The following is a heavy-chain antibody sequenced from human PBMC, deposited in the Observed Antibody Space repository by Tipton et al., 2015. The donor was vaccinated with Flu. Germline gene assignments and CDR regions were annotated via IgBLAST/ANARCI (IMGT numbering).Heavy chain of an antibody. J-gene: IGHJ6*02. Sequence: RSLRLSCAASGFTFSSYGMHWVRQAPGKGLEWVAVISSDGSNKYYADSVKGRFTISRDNSKSTLYVQMNSLRAEDTAVYYCARGGVVITRGNYYYYVMDVWGQGTTVTVSS. V-gene: IGHV3-30*03. CDR1: GFTFSSYG. CDR3: ARGGVVITRGNYYYYVMDV. D-gene: IGHD3-22*01. CDR2: ISSDGSNK.